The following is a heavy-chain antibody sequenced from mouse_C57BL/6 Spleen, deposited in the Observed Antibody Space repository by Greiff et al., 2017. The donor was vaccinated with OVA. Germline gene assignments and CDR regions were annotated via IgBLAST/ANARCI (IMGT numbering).Heavy chain of an antibody. Sequence: QVQLQQPGAELVRPGSSVKLSCKASGYTFTSYWMHWVKQRPIQGLEWIGNIDPSDSETHYNQKFKDKATLTVDKSSSTAYMQLSSLTSEDSAVYYCARSLCGNSPYYYAMDYWGQGTSVTVSS. J-gene: IGHJ4*01. CDR3: ARSLCGNSPYYYAMDY. D-gene: IGHD2-1*01. CDR2: IDPSDSET. CDR1: GYTFTSYW. V-gene: IGHV1-52*01.